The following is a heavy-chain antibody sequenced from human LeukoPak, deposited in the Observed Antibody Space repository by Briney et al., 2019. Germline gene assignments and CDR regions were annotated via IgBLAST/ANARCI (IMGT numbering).Heavy chain of an antibody. CDR3: AKDGGWELLHYYYGMDV. J-gene: IGHJ6*02. CDR2: ISYDGSNK. D-gene: IGHD1-26*01. Sequence: GRSLRLSCAASGFTFSRHGMHWVRQGPGKGLEWVAVISYDGSNKYYADSVKGRFTISRDNSKNTLYLQMNSLRAEDMAVYYCAKDGGWELLHYYYGMDVWGQGTTVTVSS. V-gene: IGHV3-30*18. CDR1: GFTFSRHG.